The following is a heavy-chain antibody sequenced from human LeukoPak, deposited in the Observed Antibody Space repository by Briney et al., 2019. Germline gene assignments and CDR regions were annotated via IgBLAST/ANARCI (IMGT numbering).Heavy chain of an antibody. CDR1: GGSINNYY. CDR3: ARDLVAAAGHQDGYYYYYYMDV. D-gene: IGHD6-13*01. V-gene: IGHV4-30-4*08. Sequence: PSETLSLTCTVSGGSINNYYWSWIRQPPGKGLEWIGYIYYSGSTYYNPSLKSRVTISVDTSKNQFSLKLSSVTAADTAVYYCARDLVAAAGHQDGYYYYYYMDVWGKGTTVTVSS. CDR2: IYYSGST. J-gene: IGHJ6*03.